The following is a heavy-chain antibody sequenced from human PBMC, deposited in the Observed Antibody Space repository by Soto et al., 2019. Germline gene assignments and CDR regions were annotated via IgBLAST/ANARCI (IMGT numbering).Heavy chain of an antibody. V-gene: IGHV3-30*18. D-gene: IGHD2-15*01. CDR3: AKAPVAATIVYWYFDL. J-gene: IGHJ2*01. Sequence: SCKASGYNLGAYYTYWVRQAPGRGLEWVAVISYDGSNKYYADSVKGRFTISRDNSKNTLYLQMNSLRAEDTAVYYCAKAPVAATIVYWYFDLWGRGTLVTVSS. CDR2: ISYDGSNK. CDR1: GYNLGAYY.